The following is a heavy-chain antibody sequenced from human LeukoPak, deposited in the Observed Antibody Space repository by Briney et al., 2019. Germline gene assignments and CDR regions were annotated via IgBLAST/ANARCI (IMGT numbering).Heavy chain of an antibody. V-gene: IGHV4-38-2*02. J-gene: IGHJ3*02. CDR3: ARQHGGAVGAFDI. D-gene: IGHD4-23*01. CDR2: IYHSGST. CDR1: GFSISSNYY. Sequence: MASETLSLTCTVSGFSISSNYYWGWIRQPPGKGLEWIGHIYHSGSTYYNPSLKSRVTISIDTSKNQFSLKMTSVSAADMAVYYCARQHGGAVGAFDIWGQGTMVTVSS.